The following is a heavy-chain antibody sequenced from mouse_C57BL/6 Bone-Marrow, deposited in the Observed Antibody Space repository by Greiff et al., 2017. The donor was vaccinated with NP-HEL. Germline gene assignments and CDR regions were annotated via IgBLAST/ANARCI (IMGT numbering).Heavy chain of an antibody. CDR1: GFSLTSYG. D-gene: IGHD1-1*01. Sequence: QVQLQQSGPGLVQPSHCLSITCTVSGFSLTSYGVHWVRQSPGKGLEWLGVIWSGGSTDYNAAFISRLSISKDNSKSQVFFKMNSLQADDTAIYYCARTLIYYYGSSYEEGAMDYWGQGTSVTVSS. CDR2: IWSGGST. J-gene: IGHJ4*01. V-gene: IGHV2-2*01. CDR3: ARTLIYYYGSSYEEGAMDY.